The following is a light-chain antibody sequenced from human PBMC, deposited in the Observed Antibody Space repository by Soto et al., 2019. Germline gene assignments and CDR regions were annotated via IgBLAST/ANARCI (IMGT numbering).Light chain of an antibody. Sequence: MLMTQSPATSSVSPEERVTLSCRTSHSVNSHVAWYQQKPGQAPRLLLYGASTRATGIPVRFSGSGFGTEFTLTISSLQSEDFAVYYCQQYKNWPLRTFGQGTKVDIK. CDR2: GAS. CDR3: QQYKNWPLRT. V-gene: IGKV3-15*01. CDR1: HSVNSH. J-gene: IGKJ1*01.